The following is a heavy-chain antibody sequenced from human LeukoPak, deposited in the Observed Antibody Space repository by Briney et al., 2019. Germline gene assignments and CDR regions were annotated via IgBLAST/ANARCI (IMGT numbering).Heavy chain of an antibody. V-gene: IGHV4-30-4*01. D-gene: IGHD4-17*01. Sequence: SETLSLTCTVSGGSISSGDYYWSWIRQPPGKGLEWIGHIYYSRSTYYNPSLKSRVTISVDTSKNQFSLKLSSVTAADTAVYYCARGDYGDYPCFDIWGQGTMVTVSS. J-gene: IGHJ3*02. CDR3: ARGDYGDYPCFDI. CDR2: IYYSRST. CDR1: GGSISSGDYY.